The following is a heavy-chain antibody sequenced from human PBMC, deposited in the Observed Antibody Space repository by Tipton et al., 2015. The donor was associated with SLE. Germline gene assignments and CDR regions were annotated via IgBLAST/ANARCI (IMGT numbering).Heavy chain of an antibody. J-gene: IGHJ3*02. V-gene: IGHV4-38-2*01. CDR2: IYHSGST. CDR1: GYSISSGYY. D-gene: IGHD3-10*01. CDR3: AGGMVRRAFDI. Sequence: TLSLTCAVSGYSISSGYYWGWIRQPPGKGLEWIGSIYHSGSTYYNPSLKSRVTISVDTSKNQFSLRLSSVTAADTAVYYCAGGMVRRAFDIWGQGTMVTVSS.